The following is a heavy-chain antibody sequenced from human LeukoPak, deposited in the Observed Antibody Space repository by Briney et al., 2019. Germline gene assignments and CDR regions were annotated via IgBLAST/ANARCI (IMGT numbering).Heavy chain of an antibody. CDR2: INHSGST. V-gene: IGHV4-34*01. CDR3: ARIPTFYYYYMDV. Sequence: NPSETLSLTCAVSGGSFSGYYWSWIRQPPGKGLEWIGEINHSGSTNYNPSLKSRVTISVDTSKNQLSLKLSSVTAADTAVYYCARIPTFYYYYMDVWGKGTTVTVSS. J-gene: IGHJ6*03. D-gene: IGHD2/OR15-2a*01. CDR1: GGSFSGYY.